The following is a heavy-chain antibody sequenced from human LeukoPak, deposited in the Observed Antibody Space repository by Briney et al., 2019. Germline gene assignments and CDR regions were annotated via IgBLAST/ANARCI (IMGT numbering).Heavy chain of an antibody. CDR1: GVSISSGGYY. CDR2: IYYSGST. J-gene: IGHJ6*03. Sequence: SETLSLTCTVSGVSISSGGYYWSWIRQHPGKGLEWIGYIYYSGSTYYNPSLKSRVTISVDTSKNQFSLKLSSVTAADTAVYYCAREVQREMTIGRYYYYMDVWGKGTTVTVSS. CDR3: AREVQREMTIGRYYYYMDV. V-gene: IGHV4-31*03. D-gene: IGHD4/OR15-4a*01.